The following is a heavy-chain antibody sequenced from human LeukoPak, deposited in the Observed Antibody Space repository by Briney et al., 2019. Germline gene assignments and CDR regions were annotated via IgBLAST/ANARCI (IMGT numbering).Heavy chain of an antibody. D-gene: IGHD3-10*01. Sequence: KPSETLSLTCTVSGGSISSYYWSWIRQPPGKGLEWIGYIYTSGSTNYNPSLKSRVTISVDTSKNQLSLKLSSVTAADTAVYYCASTLGEWFDPWGQGTLVTVSS. J-gene: IGHJ5*02. CDR2: IYTSGST. CDR1: GGSISSYY. V-gene: IGHV4-4*09. CDR3: ASTLGEWFDP.